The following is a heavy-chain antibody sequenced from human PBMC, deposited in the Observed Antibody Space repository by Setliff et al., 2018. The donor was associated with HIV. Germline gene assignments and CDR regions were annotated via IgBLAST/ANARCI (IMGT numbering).Heavy chain of an antibody. D-gene: IGHD2-15*01. Sequence: GESLKISCATSGFTFSSYALHWVRQAPGKGLEWVAVISYDGSKKYYADSVKGRFTISRDNSKDTLYLQMNSLRAEDTAVYYCARPRTYCSGGSCYLGPDYWGQGTLVTVSS. V-gene: IGHV3-30-3*01. CDR3: ARPRTYCSGGSCYLGPDY. J-gene: IGHJ4*02. CDR1: GFTFSSYA. CDR2: ISYDGSKK.